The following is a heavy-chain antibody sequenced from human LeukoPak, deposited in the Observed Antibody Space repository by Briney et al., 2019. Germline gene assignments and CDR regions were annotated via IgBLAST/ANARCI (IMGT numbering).Heavy chain of an antibody. V-gene: IGHV3-7*01. CDR1: GFTFSNYW. CDR2: IKQDGSEK. Sequence: GGSLRLSCAASGFTFSNYWMHWVRQAPGKGMEWVANIKQDGSEKYYVGSVKGRFSISRDNAKTSLYLQMSSLRAEDTAVYYCVRDPPRNYDLWGQGTLVTVSS. D-gene: IGHD1-1*01. J-gene: IGHJ5*02. CDR3: VRDPPRNYDL.